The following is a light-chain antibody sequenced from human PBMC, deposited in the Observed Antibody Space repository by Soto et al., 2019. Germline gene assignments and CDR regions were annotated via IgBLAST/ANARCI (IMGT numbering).Light chain of an antibody. CDR3: SSYAGRYTYV. CDR2: DVT. J-gene: IGLJ1*01. CDR1: SSDVGGYNY. V-gene: IGLV2-11*01. Sequence: QAVVTQPRSVSGSPGQSVSIFCTGTSSDVGGYNYVSWYQQHPGKAPKVMIYDVTKRPPGVPDRFSGSKSGNTASLTISGLQSEDEADYYYSSYAGRYTYVFGTGTKLTVL.